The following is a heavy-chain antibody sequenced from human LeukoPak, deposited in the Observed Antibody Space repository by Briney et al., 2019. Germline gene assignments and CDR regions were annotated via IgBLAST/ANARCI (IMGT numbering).Heavy chain of an antibody. J-gene: IGHJ3*02. CDR2: IVVGSGNT. CDR3: ARANGGDSGDALDI. D-gene: IGHD2-21*02. Sequence: SVKVSCKASGFTFTSSAVQWVRQARGQRLEWIGWIVVGSGNTNYAQKFQERVSITRDMSTSTAYMELSSLRSEDTAVYYCARANGGDSGDALDIWGQGTMVTVSS. CDR1: GFTFTSSA. V-gene: IGHV1-58*01.